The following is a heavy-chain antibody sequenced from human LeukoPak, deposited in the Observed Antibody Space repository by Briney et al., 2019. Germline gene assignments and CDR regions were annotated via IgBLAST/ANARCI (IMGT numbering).Heavy chain of an antibody. V-gene: IGHV1-2*02. CDR2: INPNSGGT. CDR1: GYTFTGYY. J-gene: IGHJ4*02. CDR3: ACLVGATRIFDY. D-gene: IGHD1-26*01. Sequence: ASVKVSCKASGYTFTGYYMHWVRQAPGQGLEWMGWINPNSGGTNYAQKFQGRVPMTRDTSISTAYMELSRLRSDDTAVYYCACLVGATRIFDYWGQGTLVTVSS.